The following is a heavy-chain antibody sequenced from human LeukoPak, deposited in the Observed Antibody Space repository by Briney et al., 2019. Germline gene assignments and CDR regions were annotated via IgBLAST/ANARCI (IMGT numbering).Heavy chain of an antibody. J-gene: IGHJ4*02. CDR2: IYPGDSDT. D-gene: IGHD5-24*01. CDR1: GYNFPSYW. Sequence: GESLKISCKGSGYNFPSYWIGWVRHMPGKGMEWMGIIYPGDSDTRYSPSFQGQVTISADKSISTAYLQWSSLKASNTAMYYCARHGPMATMTSPFDYWGQGTLVTVSS. V-gene: IGHV5-51*01. CDR3: ARHGPMATMTSPFDY.